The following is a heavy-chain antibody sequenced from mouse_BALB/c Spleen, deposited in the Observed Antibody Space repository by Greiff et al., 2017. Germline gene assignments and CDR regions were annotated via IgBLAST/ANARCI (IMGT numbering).Heavy chain of an antibody. V-gene: IGHV5-6-5*01. CDR1: GFTFSSYA. J-gene: IGHJ2*01. CDR3: AREGITNYFDY. Sequence: EVKLVESGGGLVKPGGSLKLSCAASGFTFSSYAMSWVRQTPEKRLEWVASISSGGSTYYPDSVKGRFTISRDNARNILYLQMSSLRSEDTAMYYCAREGITNYFDYWGQGTTLTVSS. D-gene: IGHD2-4*01. CDR2: ISSGGST.